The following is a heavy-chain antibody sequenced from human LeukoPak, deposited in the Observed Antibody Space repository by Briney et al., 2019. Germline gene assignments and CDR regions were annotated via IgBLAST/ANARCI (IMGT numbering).Heavy chain of an antibody. V-gene: IGHV1-46*01. CDR3: ARGGYYDSSGSFDP. Sequence: ASVTLSYTPAGYTFATYYIHWVREAPGQGREWMGIIDPSGGSTRYAQTFQGRVTITRDTSTSTVYLELSSLRSDDTAVYYCARGGYYDSSGSFDPWGQGTLVTVSS. J-gene: IGHJ5*02. D-gene: IGHD3-22*01. CDR1: GYTFATYY. CDR2: IDPSGGST.